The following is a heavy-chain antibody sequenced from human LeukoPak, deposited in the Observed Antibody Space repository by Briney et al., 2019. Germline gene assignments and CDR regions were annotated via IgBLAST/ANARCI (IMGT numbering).Heavy chain of an antibody. D-gene: IGHD2-2*01. J-gene: IGHJ1*01. CDR1: GFSLSTSGVG. CDR3: AHARSSTSYLGHFQH. Sequence: SGPTLVKPTQTLTLTCTFSGFSLSTSGVGVGWIRQPPGKALEWLALIYWDDDKRYSPSLKSRLTITKDTSKNQVVLTMTNMDPVDTATYYRAHARSSTSYLGHFQHWGQGTLVTVSS. V-gene: IGHV2-5*02. CDR2: IYWDDDK.